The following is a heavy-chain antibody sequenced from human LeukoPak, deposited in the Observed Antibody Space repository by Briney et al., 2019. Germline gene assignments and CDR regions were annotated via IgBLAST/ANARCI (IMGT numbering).Heavy chain of an antibody. CDR3: AKERRRGYSYGSSYFDY. J-gene: IGHJ4*02. CDR2: ISYDGSNK. CDR1: GFTFSTYA. Sequence: GGSLRLSCAASGFTFSTYAMHWVRQAPGKGLEWVAVISYDGSNKYYADSVKGRFTISRDNSKNTLYLQMNSLRAEDTAVYYCAKERRRGYSYGSSYFDYWGQGTLVTVSS. V-gene: IGHV3-30*01. D-gene: IGHD5-18*01.